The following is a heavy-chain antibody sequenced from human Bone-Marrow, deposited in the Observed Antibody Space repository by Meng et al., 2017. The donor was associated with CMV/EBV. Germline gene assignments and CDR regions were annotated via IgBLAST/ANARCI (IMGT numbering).Heavy chain of an antibody. CDR1: GYTFTSYY. CDR3: ARDLYSADIVVVPAAMPRPVDY. V-gene: IGHV1-46*01. Sequence: ASVKVSCKASGYTFTSYYMHWVRQAPGQGLEWMGIINPSGGSTSYAQKFQGRVTMTRDTSTSTVYMELSSLRSEDTAVYYCARDLYSADIVVVPAAMPRPVDYWGQGTLVNGAS. D-gene: IGHD2-2*01. CDR2: INPSGGST. J-gene: IGHJ4*02.